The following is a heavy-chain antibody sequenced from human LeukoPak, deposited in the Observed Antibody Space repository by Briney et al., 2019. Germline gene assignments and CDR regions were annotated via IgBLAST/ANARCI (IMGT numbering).Heavy chain of an antibody. V-gene: IGHV3-9*01. CDR1: GFTFDDYA. D-gene: IGHD2-2*01. CDR3: AKDKVGDDAFDI. Sequence: SLRLSCAASGFTFDDYAMHWVRQAPGKGLEWVSGISWNSGSIGYADSVKGRFTISRDNAKNSLYLQMNSLRAEDTALYYCAKDKVGDDAFDIWGQGTMVTVSS. CDR2: ISWNSGSI. J-gene: IGHJ3*02.